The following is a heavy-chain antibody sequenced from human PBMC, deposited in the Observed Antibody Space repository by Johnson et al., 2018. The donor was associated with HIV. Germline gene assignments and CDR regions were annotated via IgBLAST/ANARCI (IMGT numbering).Heavy chain of an antibody. V-gene: IGHV3-15*01. CDR1: GFTFSRCG. D-gene: IGHD4-17*01. Sequence: VQLVESGGGVVQPGTSLRLSCAASGFTFSRCGMNWVRQAPGKGLEWVGRIKSKSDGGTTDYAAPVSGRFTISREDSKNTVYLQMNSLKTEDTAVYYCTTAFQIMVTTGAFDIWGQGTMVTVSS. J-gene: IGHJ3*02. CDR2: IKSKSDGGTT. CDR3: TTAFQIMVTTGAFDI.